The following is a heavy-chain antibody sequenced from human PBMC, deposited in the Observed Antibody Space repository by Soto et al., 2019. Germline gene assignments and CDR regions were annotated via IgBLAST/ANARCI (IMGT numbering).Heavy chain of an antibody. D-gene: IGHD2-8*02. CDR1: GGSISSSGYS. V-gene: IGHV4-30-2*01. CDR3: ARDKITGLFDY. CDR2: IYHSGST. J-gene: IGHJ4*02. Sequence: LTCTVSGGSISSSGYSWSWIRQPPGKGLEWIGYIYHSGSTYYNPSLKSRVTISVDRSKNQFSLKLTSVTAADTAVYYCARDKITGLFDYWGQGTLVTVSS.